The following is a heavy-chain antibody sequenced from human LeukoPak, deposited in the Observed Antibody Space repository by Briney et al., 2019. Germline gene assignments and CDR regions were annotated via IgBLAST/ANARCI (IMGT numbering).Heavy chain of an antibody. V-gene: IGHV3-7*02. CDR3: ARLMGERSLFDY. J-gene: IGHJ4*02. CDR2: IKQDGNEK. CDR1: GFTFSSCW. Sequence: SGGSLGLSCAASGFTFSSCWMTWVRQAPGKGLEWVANIKQDGNEKYYVDSVKGRFSISRDNAKNSVYLQMNSLRAEDTAVYYCARLMGERSLFDYWGQGVLVTVSS. D-gene: IGHD1-26*01.